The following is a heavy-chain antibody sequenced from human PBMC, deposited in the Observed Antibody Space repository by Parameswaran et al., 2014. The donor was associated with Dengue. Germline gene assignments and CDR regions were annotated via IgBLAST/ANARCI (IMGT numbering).Heavy chain of an antibody. CDR2: ISGYNGNT. J-gene: IGHJ3*02. V-gene: IGHV1-18*01. Sequence: VRQMPGKGLEWMGWISGYNGNTNYARKFQGRVTMTTDTSTSTAYMELRSLRFDDTAVYYCARTPYYYDSSGSGAFDIWGQGTMVTVSS. D-gene: IGHD3-22*01. CDR3: ARTPYYYDSSGSGAFDI.